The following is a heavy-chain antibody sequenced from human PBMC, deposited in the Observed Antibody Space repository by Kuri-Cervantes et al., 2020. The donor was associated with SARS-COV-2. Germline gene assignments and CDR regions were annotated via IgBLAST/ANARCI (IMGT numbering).Heavy chain of an antibody. CDR2: INHSGST. J-gene: IGHJ6*01. Sequence: SETLSLTCAVYGGSFSAYYWRWSWIRQPPGKGLDWIGEINHSGSTNYKPSLKIRVTISVDTSKNQFSLKLSSVTAADTAVYDCARVRFSSGYYYYYGMDVWGQGTMVTVSS. CDR1: GGSFSAYY. V-gene: IGHV4-34*01. D-gene: IGHD3-22*01. CDR3: ARVRFSSGYYYYYGMDV.